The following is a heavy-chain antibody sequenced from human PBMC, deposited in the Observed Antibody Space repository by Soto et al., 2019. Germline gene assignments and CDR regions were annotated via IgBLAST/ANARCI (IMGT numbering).Heavy chain of an antibody. CDR3: ARVHDYGDYDYYYYYMDV. J-gene: IGHJ6*03. D-gene: IGHD4-17*01. V-gene: IGHV3-11*01. CDR2: ISSSGSTI. CDR1: GFTFSDYY. Sequence: GGSLRLSCAASGFTFSDYYMSWIRQAPGKGLEWVSYISSSGSTIYYADSVKGRFTISRDNAKNSLYLQMNSLRAEDTAVYYCARVHDYGDYDYYYYYMDVWGKGTTVTVSS.